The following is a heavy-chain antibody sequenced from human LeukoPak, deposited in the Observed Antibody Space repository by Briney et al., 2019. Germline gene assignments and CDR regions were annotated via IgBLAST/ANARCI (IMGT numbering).Heavy chain of an antibody. CDR1: GFTVSSNY. J-gene: IGHJ4*02. D-gene: IGHD5-12*01. Sequence: GGSLRLSCAASGFTVSSNYMSWVRQAPGKGLEWVSVIYSGGSTYYADSVKGRFTISRDNSKNTLYLQMNSLRAEDTAVYYCVRDGGVSGYDLLDYWGQGTLVTVSS. V-gene: IGHV3-66*01. CDR3: VRDGGVSGYDLLDY. CDR2: IYSGGST.